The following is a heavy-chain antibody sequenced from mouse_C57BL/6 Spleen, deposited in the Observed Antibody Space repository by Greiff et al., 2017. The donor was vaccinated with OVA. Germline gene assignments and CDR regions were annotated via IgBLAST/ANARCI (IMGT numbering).Heavy chain of an antibody. CDR1: GFTFSSYA. J-gene: IGHJ2*01. CDR3: ARKQDYFDY. CDR2: ISDGGSYT. V-gene: IGHV5-4*01. Sequence: EVQRVESGGGLVKPGGSLKLSCAASGFTFSSYAMSWVRQTPEKRLEWVATISDGGSYTYYPDNVKGRFTISRDNAKNNLYLQMSHLKSEDTAMYYCARKQDYFDYWGQGTTLTVSS.